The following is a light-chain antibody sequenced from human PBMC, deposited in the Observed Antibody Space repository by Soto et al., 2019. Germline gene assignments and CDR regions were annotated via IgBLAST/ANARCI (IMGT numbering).Light chain of an antibody. Sequence: QSALTQPPSASGSPGQSVTISCTGTSSDVGVYNYVSWYQQHPGKAPKLMIYEVSKRPSGVPDRFSGSKSGNTASLTVSGLQAEDEADYYCSSFAGNNNLVFGGGIKVTVL. CDR3: SSFAGNNNLV. V-gene: IGLV2-8*01. J-gene: IGLJ2*01. CDR1: SSDVGVYNY. CDR2: EVS.